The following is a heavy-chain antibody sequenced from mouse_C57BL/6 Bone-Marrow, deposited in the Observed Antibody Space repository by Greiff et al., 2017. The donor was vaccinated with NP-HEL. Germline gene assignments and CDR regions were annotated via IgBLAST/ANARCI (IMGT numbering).Heavy chain of an antibody. Sequence: EVQRVESGGGLVKPGGSLKLSCAASGFTFSSYAMSWVRQTPEKRLEWVATISDGGSYTYYPDNVKGRFTISRDNAKNNLYLQMSHLKSEDTAMYYCGSKGAWFAYWGQGTLVTVSA. CDR2: ISDGGSYT. J-gene: IGHJ3*01. V-gene: IGHV5-4*01. CDR1: GFTFSSYA. CDR3: GSKGAWFAY.